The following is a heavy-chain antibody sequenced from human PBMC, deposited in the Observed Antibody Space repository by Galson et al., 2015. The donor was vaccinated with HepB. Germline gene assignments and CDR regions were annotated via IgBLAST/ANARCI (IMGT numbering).Heavy chain of an antibody. CDR3: AKAGWSGYYRVYYYYGMDV. D-gene: IGHD3-3*01. V-gene: IGHV3-23*01. J-gene: IGHJ6*02. Sequence: SLRLSCAASGFTFSSYAMNWVRQAPGKGLEWVSGISGNGGNTYYADSVKGRFTISRDNSKNTLYLQMSSLRVEDTAVYYCAKAGWSGYYRVYYYYGMDVWGQGTTVTVSS. CDR1: GFTFSSYA. CDR2: ISGNGGNT.